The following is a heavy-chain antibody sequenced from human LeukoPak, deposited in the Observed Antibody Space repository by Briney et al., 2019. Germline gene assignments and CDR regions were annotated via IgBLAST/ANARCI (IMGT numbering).Heavy chain of an antibody. J-gene: IGHJ4*02. CDR1: GFTFSSYE. D-gene: IGHD6-19*01. CDR2: ISSSGSTI. V-gene: IGHV3-48*03. CDR3: ARDRSVIAVAGTLDY. Sequence: GGSLRLSCAASGFTFSSYEMNWVRQAPGKGLEWVSYISSSGSTIYYADSVKGRFTISRDNAKNSLYLRMNSLRAEDTAVYYCARDRSVIAVAGTLDYWGQGTLVTVSS.